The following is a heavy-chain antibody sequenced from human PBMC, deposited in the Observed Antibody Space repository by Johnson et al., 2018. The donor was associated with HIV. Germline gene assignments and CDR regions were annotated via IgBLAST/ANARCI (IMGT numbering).Heavy chain of an antibody. D-gene: IGHD1-26*01. CDR2: IYSVGRT. V-gene: IGHV3-66*01. J-gene: IGHJ3*02. CDR1: GITVNSNY. CDR3: VRDIARRGGTAFDI. Sequence: MLLVESGGGLVQPGGSLRLSCVVSGITVNSNYMNWVRQAPGKGLEWVSLIYSVGRTSYADSVKGRFTNSRDNSNNTIHLQMNSLRPEDTAVYYCVRDIARRGGTAFDIWGQGTLVTVSS.